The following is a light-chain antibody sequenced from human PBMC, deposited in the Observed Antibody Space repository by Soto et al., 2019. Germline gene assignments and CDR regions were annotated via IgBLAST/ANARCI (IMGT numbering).Light chain of an antibody. CDR1: SSDVGGYSY. Sequence: QSALTQPASVSGSPGQSITISCTGTSSDVGGYSYVSWYQQHPGKTPKLIIYEVSNRPSGVSNRFSGSKSGNTASLTISGLQAEDEADYYCCSYVRGGTVIFGGGTKLTVL. V-gene: IGLV2-14*01. CDR3: CSYVRGGTVI. J-gene: IGLJ2*01. CDR2: EVS.